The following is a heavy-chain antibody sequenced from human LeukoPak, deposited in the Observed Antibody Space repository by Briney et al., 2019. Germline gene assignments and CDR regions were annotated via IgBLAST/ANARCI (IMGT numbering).Heavy chain of an antibody. CDR2: IYPGDSDT. V-gene: IGHV5-51*01. CDR1: GYSFTSYW. CDR3: ASRDTMVRGGTVWDY. Sequence: GESLKISCKGSGYSFTSYWTGWGRQMPGKGLEWMGIIYPGDSDTRYSPSFQGLVTISADKSITTAYLQWSSLNAADTAMYYCASRDTMVRGGTVWDYWGEGTLVTVSS. J-gene: IGHJ4*02. D-gene: IGHD3-10*01.